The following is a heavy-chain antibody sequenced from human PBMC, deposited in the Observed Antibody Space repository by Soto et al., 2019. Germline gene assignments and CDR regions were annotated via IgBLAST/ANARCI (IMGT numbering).Heavy chain of an antibody. CDR2: MSATGGA. CDR3: TRDQSGTPDT. J-gene: IGHJ3*02. D-gene: IGHD1-26*01. Sequence: XETLPLTDNVSGDSISNYYWTWIRQSAGKGLDWIGRMSATGGAAYNPSLKSRLTLSRDTSKNELSLSLKFVTAADTAVYFCTRDQSGTPDTWRQGQMVTVSS. V-gene: IGHV4-4*07. CDR1: GDSISNYY.